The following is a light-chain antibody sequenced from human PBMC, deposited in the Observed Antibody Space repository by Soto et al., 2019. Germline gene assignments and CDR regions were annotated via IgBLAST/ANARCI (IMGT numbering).Light chain of an antibody. CDR2: IGD. V-gene: IGLV1-47*02. J-gene: IGLJ1*01. CDR3: AAWDDNLNAYV. CDR1: TSNIGTFS. Sequence: QSALTQPPSASWTPGQTVTISCSGSTSNIGTFSVYWYQHLPGTAPKLLIYIGDQRASGVSDRFSGSKSGTSASLAISGLRSDDEADYYCAAWDDNLNAYVFGSGTQLTVL.